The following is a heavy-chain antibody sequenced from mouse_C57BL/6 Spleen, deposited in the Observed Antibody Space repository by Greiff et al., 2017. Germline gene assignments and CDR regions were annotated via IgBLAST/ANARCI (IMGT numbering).Heavy chain of an antibody. CDR2: IRNKANGYTT. D-gene: IGHD2-12*01. J-gene: IGHJ3*01. Sequence: EVHLVESGGGLVQPGGSLSLSCAASGFSFTDYYMSWVRQPPGKALEWLGFIRNKANGYTTEYSASVKGRFTISRDNSQSILYLQMKAVRAEDSATYDCARYECYDVAWLAYWGQGTLVTVSA. CDR3: ARYECYDVAWLAY. CDR1: GFSFTDYY. V-gene: IGHV7-3*01.